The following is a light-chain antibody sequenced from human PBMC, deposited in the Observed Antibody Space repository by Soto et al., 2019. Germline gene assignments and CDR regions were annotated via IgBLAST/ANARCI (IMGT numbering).Light chain of an antibody. CDR1: QSVSSY. Sequence: EIVLTQSPATLSLSPGERATLSCRASQSVSSYLAWYQQKPGQAPRLLIYDASNRAPGIPARFSGSGSGTYFTLTISSLEPEDFAVYYCQQRSNWPLLTFGGGTKVEIK. J-gene: IGKJ4*01. CDR3: QQRSNWPLLT. V-gene: IGKV3-11*01. CDR2: DAS.